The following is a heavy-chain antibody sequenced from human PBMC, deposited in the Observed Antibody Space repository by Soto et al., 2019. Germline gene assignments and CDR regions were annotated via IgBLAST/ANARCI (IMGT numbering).Heavy chain of an antibody. D-gene: IGHD6-6*01. CDR1: SGSISSYY. J-gene: IGHJ5*02. CDR3: ARVYSSSSGHGNWFDP. Sequence: PSETLSLTCPLASGSISSYYWSWIRHPPGKGLEWIGYIYYSGSTNYNPSLKSRVTISVDTSKNQFSLKLSSVTAADTAVYYCARVYSSSSGHGNWFDPWGQGTLVTVSS. V-gene: IGHV4-59*01. CDR2: IYYSGST.